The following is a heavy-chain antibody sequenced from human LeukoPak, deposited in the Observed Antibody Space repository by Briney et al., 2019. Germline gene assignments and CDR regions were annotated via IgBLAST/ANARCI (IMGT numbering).Heavy chain of an antibody. CDR2: INWNGGST. D-gene: IGHD5-12*01. CDR1: GFTFDDYG. Sequence: GGSLRLSCAASGFTFDDYGMSWVRQAPGKGLEWVSGINWNGGSTGYADSVKGRFTISRGNAKNSLYLQMNSLRAEDTALYYCARGGEIVATSMFDYWGQGTLVTVSS. J-gene: IGHJ4*02. CDR3: ARGGEIVATSMFDY. V-gene: IGHV3-20*04.